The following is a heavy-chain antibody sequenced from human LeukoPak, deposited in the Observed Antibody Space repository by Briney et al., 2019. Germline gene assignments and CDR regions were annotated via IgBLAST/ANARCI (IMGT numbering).Heavy chain of an antibody. D-gene: IGHD4-17*01. V-gene: IGHV3-30*02. CDR3: AKDVDYALDY. CDR2: IRYDGSNK. J-gene: IGHJ4*02. Sequence: GGSLRLSCAASGFTFSSYGMHWVRQAPGKGLEWVAFIRYDGSNKYYADSVKGRFTISRDNSKNSLYLQMNSLRTEDTALYYCAKDVDYALDYWGQGTLVTVSS. CDR1: GFTFSSYG.